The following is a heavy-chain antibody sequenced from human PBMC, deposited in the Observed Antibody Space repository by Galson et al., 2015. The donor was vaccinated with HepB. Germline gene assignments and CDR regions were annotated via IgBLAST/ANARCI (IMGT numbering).Heavy chain of an antibody. Sequence: SVKVSCKASGYTFSDYYIQWVRQAPGQGLEWMGWITPKKGDTNYAQKFLGRVTMTRDTSTSTAYMELNRLGSDGTAVYFCARDDGYASGWGFWGQGTLVTVSS. D-gene: IGHD2-2*01. CDR2: ITPKKGDT. CDR3: ARDDGYASGWGF. V-gene: IGHV1-2*02. CDR1: GYTFSDYY. J-gene: IGHJ1*01.